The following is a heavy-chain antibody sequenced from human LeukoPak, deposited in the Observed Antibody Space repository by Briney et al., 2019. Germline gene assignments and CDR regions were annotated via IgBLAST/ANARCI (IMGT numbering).Heavy chain of an antibody. CDR2: IYYSGST. J-gene: IGHJ4*02. CDR3: ARGGSYSGSYYFYY. Sequence: PSETLSLTCAVYGGSFSGYYWSWIRQPPGKGLEWIGYIYYSGSTNYNPSLKSRVTISVDTSKNQFSLKLSSVTAADTAVYYCARGGSYSGSYYFYYWGQGTLVTVSS. D-gene: IGHD1-26*01. V-gene: IGHV4-59*01. CDR1: GGSFSGYY.